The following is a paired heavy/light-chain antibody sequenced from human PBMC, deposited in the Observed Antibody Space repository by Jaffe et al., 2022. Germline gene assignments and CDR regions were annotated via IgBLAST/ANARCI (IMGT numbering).Light chain of an antibody. V-gene: IGKV2-28*01. Sequence: DIVMTQSPLSLPVTPGEPASVSCRSSQSLLHRNGYTYLDWYLQKPGQSPQLLISLASNRASGVPDRFSGSGSGTDFTLTISRVEAEDVGVYYCMQALQSPWTFGQGTRVEV. CDR3: MQALQSPWT. J-gene: IGKJ1*01. CDR1: QSLLHRNGYTY. CDR2: LAS.
Heavy chain of an antibody. V-gene: IGHV1-2*02. D-gene: IGHD5-18*01. CDR2: INPNNGAT. CDR1: GYTFTEYY. Sequence: QVHLVQSGAEVKKPGASVKVSCKTSGYTFTEYYIHWVRQAPGQGLEWMGWINPNNGATSLAQKFQGRVTMTRDTSITTAYMDLNRLTYDDTALYFCLRDTAMATRGGFDIWGQGTMVTVSS. CDR3: LRDTAMATRGGFDI. J-gene: IGHJ3*02.